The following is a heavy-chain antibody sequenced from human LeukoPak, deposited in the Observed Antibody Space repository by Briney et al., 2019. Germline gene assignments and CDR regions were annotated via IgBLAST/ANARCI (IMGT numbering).Heavy chain of an antibody. J-gene: IGHJ4*02. V-gene: IGHV3-48*04. Sequence: VGSLRLSCAASGFTFSTSPMNWVRQAPGKGPEWVSYISSSSGTIYYADSVKGRFTISRDNAENSLYLQMNSLRAEDTAVYYCARGPGSGHYFDYWGQGTLVTVSS. CDR2: ISSSSGTI. D-gene: IGHD2-15*01. CDR1: GFTFSTSP. CDR3: ARGPGSGHYFDY.